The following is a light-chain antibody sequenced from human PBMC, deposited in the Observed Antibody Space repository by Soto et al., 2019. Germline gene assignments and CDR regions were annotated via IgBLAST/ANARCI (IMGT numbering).Light chain of an antibody. CDR3: HQYGS. J-gene: IGKJ1*01. CDR2: GAS. CDR1: PSVSGSN. V-gene: IGKV3-20*01. Sequence: SVWTHSRGTLASSPRERAQLSCRARPSVSGSNLAWYQQKPGQAPRLVIYGASSRATGIPDRFSGSGSGTDFTLTISRLEPEDFAVYYCHQYGSFGQGTKVDIK.